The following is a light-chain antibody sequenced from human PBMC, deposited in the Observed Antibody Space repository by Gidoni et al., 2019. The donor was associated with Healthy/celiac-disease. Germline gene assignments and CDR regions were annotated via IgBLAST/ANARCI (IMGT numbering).Light chain of an antibody. CDR3: QQYYNLPLT. V-gene: IGKV1-33*01. CDR1: QDISNY. Sequence: DIQMTQSPSSLSASVGDRVTITCQASQDISNYLNWYQQKPGKAPKLRSYDASNLETGVPSRFSGSGSGTDFTFTISSLQPEDIATYYCQQYYNLPLTFGPGTKVDIK. CDR2: DAS. J-gene: IGKJ3*01.